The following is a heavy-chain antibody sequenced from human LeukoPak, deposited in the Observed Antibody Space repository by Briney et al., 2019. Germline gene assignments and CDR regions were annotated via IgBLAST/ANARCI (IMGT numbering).Heavy chain of an antibody. D-gene: IGHD4-17*01. CDR2: INPNSGGT. CDR1: GYTFTGYY. Sequence: ASVKVSCKASGYTFTGYYMHWVRQAPGQGLEWMGWINPNSGGTNYAQKFQGRVTMTRDTSISTAYMELSRLRSDDTAVYYCARDNYGDYPYYYYGMDVWGQGTTVTVSS. CDR3: ARDNYGDYPYYYYGMDV. V-gene: IGHV1-2*02. J-gene: IGHJ6*02.